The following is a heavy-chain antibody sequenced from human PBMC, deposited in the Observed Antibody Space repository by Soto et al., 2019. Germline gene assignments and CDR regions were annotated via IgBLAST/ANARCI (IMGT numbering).Heavy chain of an antibody. J-gene: IGHJ6*01. CDR3: ARDLYYGSGSYYEYYDYSYGMQV. D-gene: IGHD3-10*01. Sequence: ASVKVSCKASGYTFTGYYMHWVRQAPGQGLEWMGWINPNSGGTNYAQKFQGWVTMTRDTSISTAYMELSRLRSDDKAVYYCARDLYYGSGSYYEYYDYSYGMQVWGQGTTVTVSS. CDR1: GYTFTGYY. CDR2: INPNSGGT. V-gene: IGHV1-2*04.